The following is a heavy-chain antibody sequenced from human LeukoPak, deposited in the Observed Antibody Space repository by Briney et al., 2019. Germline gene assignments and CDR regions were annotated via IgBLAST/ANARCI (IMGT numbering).Heavy chain of an antibody. CDR1: GFAFSDYY. CDR2: VTGSGSTT. Sequence: GGSLRLSCVASGFAFSDYYINWIRQAPGKGLEWISYVTGSGSTTYYVDPVKGRFTISRDNAKKSVFLQMDSLRGDDTAVYYCARGSTYYLLDVWGKGTTVTVSS. D-gene: IGHD3-10*01. V-gene: IGHV3-11*01. CDR3: ARGSTYYLLDV. J-gene: IGHJ6*03.